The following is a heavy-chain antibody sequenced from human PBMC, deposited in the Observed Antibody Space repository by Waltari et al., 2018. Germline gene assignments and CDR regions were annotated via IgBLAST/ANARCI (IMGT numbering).Heavy chain of an antibody. CDR2: ISGSGGST. CDR1: GFTFSSYA. J-gene: IGHJ3*02. V-gene: IGHV3-23*04. D-gene: IGHD3-22*01. CDR3: AKDGLQIVVVNNDAFDI. Sequence: EVQLVESGGGLVQPGGSLRLSCAASGFTFSSYAMSWVRQAPGKGLEWVSAISGSGGSTYYADSVKGRFTISRDNSKNTLYLQMNSLRAEDTAVYYCAKDGLQIVVVNNDAFDIWGQGTMVTVSS.